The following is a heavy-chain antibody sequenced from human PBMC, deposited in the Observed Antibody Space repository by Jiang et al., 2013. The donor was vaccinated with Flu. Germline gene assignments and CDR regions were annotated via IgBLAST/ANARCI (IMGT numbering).Heavy chain of an antibody. CDR2: IYYSGST. Sequence: GPGLVKPSETLSLTCSVSGGSITSSTYYWVWIRQPPGKGLDWIGSIYYSGSTYYNPSLKSRVTMSVNTSNNHFSLKLTSVTAADTAVYYCARAQKYSGFELPYFDYWGQGILVTVSS. V-gene: IGHV4-39*07. CDR1: GGSITSSTYY. D-gene: IGHD5-12*01. J-gene: IGHJ4*02. CDR3: ARAQKYSGFELPYFDY.